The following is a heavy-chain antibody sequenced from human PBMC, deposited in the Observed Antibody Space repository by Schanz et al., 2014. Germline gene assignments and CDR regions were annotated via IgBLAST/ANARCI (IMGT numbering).Heavy chain of an antibody. CDR2: VYTSGST. CDR3: ARDTTWRLDL. V-gene: IGHV4-61*02. D-gene: IGHD1-1*01. J-gene: IGHJ2*01. Sequence: QVQLQESGPGLVKPSQTLSLTCSVSGGSISSGSYYWNWIRQPAGKGLEWIGRVYTSGSTNYNPSLKSRVPISLDTSKNQFSLTLTSLTAADTAVYYCARDTTWRLDLWGRGTLXTVSS. CDR1: GGSISSGSYY.